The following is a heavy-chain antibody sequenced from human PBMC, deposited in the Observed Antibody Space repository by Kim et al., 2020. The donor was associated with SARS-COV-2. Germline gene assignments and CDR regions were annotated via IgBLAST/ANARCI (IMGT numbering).Heavy chain of an antibody. Sequence: GGSLRLSCAASGFTFSSYVMSWVRQAPGKGLEWVSTISGSDGITHYADSVKGRFTISRDNSKNTLYLQMNSLTAEDTAVYFCAKRPAPVSLVRGGSFDPWGRGTLLTVSS. CDR2: ISGSDGIT. CDR3: AKRPAPVSLVRGGSFDP. CDR1: GFTFSSYV. J-gene: IGHJ5*02. D-gene: IGHD3-10*01. V-gene: IGHV3-23*01.